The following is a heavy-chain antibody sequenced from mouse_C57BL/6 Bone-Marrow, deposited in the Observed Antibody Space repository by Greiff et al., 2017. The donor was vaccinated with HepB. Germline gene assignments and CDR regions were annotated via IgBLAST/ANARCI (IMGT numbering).Heavy chain of an antibody. Sequence: QVQLQQPGAELVKPGASVKLSCKASGYTFTSYWMHWVKQRPGQGLEWIGMIHPNSGSTNYNEKFKSKATLTVDKSSSTAYMQLSSLTSEDSAVYYCARSDDGPGGFAYWGQGTLVTVSA. CDR2: IHPNSGST. J-gene: IGHJ3*01. CDR3: ARSDDGPGGFAY. CDR1: GYTFTSYW. D-gene: IGHD2-3*01. V-gene: IGHV1-64*01.